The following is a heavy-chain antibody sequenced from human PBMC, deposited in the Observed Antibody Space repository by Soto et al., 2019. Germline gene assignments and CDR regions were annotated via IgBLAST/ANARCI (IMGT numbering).Heavy chain of an antibody. CDR1: GFTFGSHG. J-gene: IGHJ6*02. V-gene: IGHV3-30*18. CDR3: AKDLRTTISDYGMDV. CDR2: ISYDETNE. Sequence: ESGGGLVQPGGSLRLTCVASGFTFGSHGMHWVRQAPGKGLEWVAVISYDETNEHYVDSVKGRFTIARDNSKSILYLQMSRLRPEDTAVYKCAKDLRTTISDYGMDVWGQGATVTVSS.